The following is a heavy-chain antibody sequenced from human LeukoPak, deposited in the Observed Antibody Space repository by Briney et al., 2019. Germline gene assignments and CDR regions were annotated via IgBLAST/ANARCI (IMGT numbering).Heavy chain of an antibody. D-gene: IGHD5-18*01. CDR2: IIPIFGTA. Sequence: ASVKVSCKASGGTFSSYAISWVRQAPGQGLEWMGGIIPIFGTANYAQKFQGRVTITTDESTSTAYMELSSLRSEDTAVYYCASPRKAAMANYFDYWGQGTLVTVSS. J-gene: IGHJ4*02. CDR3: ASPRKAAMANYFDY. V-gene: IGHV1-69*05. CDR1: GGTFSSYA.